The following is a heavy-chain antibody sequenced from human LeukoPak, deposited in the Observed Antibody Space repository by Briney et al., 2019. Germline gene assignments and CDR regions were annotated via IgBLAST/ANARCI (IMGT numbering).Heavy chain of an antibody. CDR3: TTDPHYYDSSGYFLPPLS. D-gene: IGHD3-22*01. Sequence: GGSLRLSCAASGFTFSNAWMSWVRQAPGKGLEWVGRMKREPDGGTTDYAAPVKGRFTISRDDSKNTLYLQMNSLKTEDTAVYYCTTDPHYYDSSGYFLPPLSWGQGTLVTVSS. CDR1: GFTFSNAW. CDR2: MKREPDGGTT. J-gene: IGHJ4*02. V-gene: IGHV3-15*01.